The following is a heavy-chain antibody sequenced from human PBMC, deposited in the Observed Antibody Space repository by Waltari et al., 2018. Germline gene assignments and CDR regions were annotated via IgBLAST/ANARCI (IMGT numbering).Heavy chain of an antibody. CDR1: SESFSAYS. CDR2: INYSGNT. V-gene: IGHV4-34*01. Sequence: QVQLQQWGVGLLKPSETLSLTCAVSSESFSAYSWNWIRQPPGKGLEWIGEINYSGNTNYNSSLRRRVTILAEASKIQVALKLRAATAADTAMYYCARGRPSDDGRLLGFFDWGQGILVTVAS. J-gene: IGHJ4*02. D-gene: IGHD3-3*01. CDR3: ARGRPSDDGRLLGFFD.